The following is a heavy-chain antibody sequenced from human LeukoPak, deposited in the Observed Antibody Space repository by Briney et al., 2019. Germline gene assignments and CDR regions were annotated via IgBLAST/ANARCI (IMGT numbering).Heavy chain of an antibody. CDR3: ARDGKGRNRIGYYFDY. J-gene: IGHJ4*02. V-gene: IGHV3-48*03. Sequence: GGSLRLSCAASGFTFSSYEMNWVRQAPGKGLEWVSYISSSGSTIYYAATVKGRFTISRDNAKNSLYLQMNSLRAEDTAVYYCARDGKGRNRIGYYFDYWGQGTLVTVSS. D-gene: IGHD3-10*01. CDR1: GFTFSSYE. CDR2: ISSSGSTI.